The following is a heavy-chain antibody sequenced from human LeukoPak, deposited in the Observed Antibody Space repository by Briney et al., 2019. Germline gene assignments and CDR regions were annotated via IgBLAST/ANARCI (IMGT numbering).Heavy chain of an antibody. J-gene: IGHJ4*02. D-gene: IGHD5-18*01. CDR3: AAAQRGYTHGYLGGGYFDC. CDR1: GGSISGYY. V-gene: IGHV4-59*12. CDR2: ISNGGSS. Sequence: SETLSLTCTVSGGSISGYYWSWVRQPPGKGLEWIGYISNGGSSSYNPSLKSRGPMSVDTSKRQFSLNLTSVTAADTAVYYCAAAQRGYTHGYLGGGYFDCWGQGTLVTVSS.